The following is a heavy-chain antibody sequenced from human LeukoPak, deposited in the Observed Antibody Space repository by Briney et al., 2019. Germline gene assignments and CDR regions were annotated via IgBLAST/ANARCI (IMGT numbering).Heavy chain of an antibody. D-gene: IGHD3-9*01. CDR2: ISAYNGNT. J-gene: IGHJ6*03. Sequence: ASVKVSCKASGYTFTGYYMHWVRQAPGQGLEWMGWISAYNGNTNYAQKLQGRVTMTTDTSTSTAYMELRSLRSDDTAVYYCARGNDILTGYYKNYYYYYYMDVWGKGTTVTVSS. CDR1: GYTFTGYY. CDR3: ARGNDILTGYYKNYYYYYYMDV. V-gene: IGHV1-18*04.